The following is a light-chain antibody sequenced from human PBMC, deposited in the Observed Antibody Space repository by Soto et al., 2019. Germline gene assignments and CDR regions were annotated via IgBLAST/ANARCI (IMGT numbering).Light chain of an antibody. Sequence: EIVMTQSPATLSVSPGERATLSCRASQSVSSNLAWYQQKPGQAPRLLIYGASTSATGIPARFSRSGSGTEFTLTISSLHSEDFAVYYCQQYNNWPQTFGQGTKVEIK. CDR2: GAS. J-gene: IGKJ1*01. CDR1: QSVSSN. V-gene: IGKV3-15*01. CDR3: QQYNNWPQT.